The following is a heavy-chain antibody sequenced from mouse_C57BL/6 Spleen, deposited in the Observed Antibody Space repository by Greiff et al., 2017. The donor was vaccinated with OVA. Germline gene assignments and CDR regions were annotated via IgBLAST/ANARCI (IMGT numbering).Heavy chain of an antibody. CDR3: ARSPHYYGSRAY. CDR1: GYAFTNYL. V-gene: IGHV1-54*01. J-gene: IGHJ3*01. CDR2: INPGSGGT. Sequence: VQLQQSGAELVRPGTSVKVSCKASGYAFTNYLIEWVKQRPGQGLEWIGVINPGSGGTNYNEKFKGKATLTADKSSSTAYMQLSSLTSEDSAVYCCARSPHYYGSRAYWGQGTLVTVSA. D-gene: IGHD1-1*01.